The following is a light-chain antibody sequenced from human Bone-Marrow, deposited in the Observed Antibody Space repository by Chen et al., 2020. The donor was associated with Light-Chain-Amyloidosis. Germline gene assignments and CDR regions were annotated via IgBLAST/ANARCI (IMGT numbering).Light chain of an antibody. V-gene: IGLV2-14*01. J-gene: IGLJ1*01. CDR1: SSDVGGDNH. CDR3: SSYTITNTLV. CDR2: EVT. Sequence: QSALTQPASVSGSPGQSITISCTGTSSDVGGDNHVSWYQQHPAKAPKLMIYEVTNRPSWVPDLFSGSKSDITASLTISGLQTADEADYFCSSYTITNTLVFGSGTRVTGL.